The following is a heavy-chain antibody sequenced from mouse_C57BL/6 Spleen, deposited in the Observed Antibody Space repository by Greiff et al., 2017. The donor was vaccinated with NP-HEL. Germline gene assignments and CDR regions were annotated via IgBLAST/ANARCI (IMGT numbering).Heavy chain of an antibody. CDR2: INPSNGGT. V-gene: IGHV1-53*01. Sequence: QVQLQQPGTELVKPGASVKLSCKASGYTFTSYWMHWVKQRPGQGLEWIGNINPSNGGTNYNEKFKSKATLTVDKSSSTAYMQLSSLTSEDSAVYYCARDYYGSSHPYYAMDYWGQGTSVTVSS. J-gene: IGHJ4*01. CDR1: GYTFTSYW. D-gene: IGHD1-1*01. CDR3: ARDYYGSSHPYYAMDY.